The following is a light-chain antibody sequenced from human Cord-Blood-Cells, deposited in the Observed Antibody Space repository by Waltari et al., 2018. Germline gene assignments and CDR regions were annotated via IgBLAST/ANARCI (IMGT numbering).Light chain of an antibody. CDR1: QSISSY. Sequence: DIQMTHSPSSLSASVGDRDTITCRASQSISSYLNWYQQKPGKAPKLLIYAASSLQSGVPSRFSGSGSGTDFTLTISSLQPEDFATYYCQQSYSTPHTFGGGTKVEIK. CDR3: QQSYSTPHT. V-gene: IGKV1-39*01. J-gene: IGKJ4*01. CDR2: AAS.